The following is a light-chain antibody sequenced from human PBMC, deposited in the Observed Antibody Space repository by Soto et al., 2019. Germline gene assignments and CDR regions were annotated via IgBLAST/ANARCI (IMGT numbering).Light chain of an antibody. Sequence: DIQMTQSPSSLSASVVDRVTITCRASQDIANYLNWYQQKAGRAPKFLIYDASNLETGVPSRFSGSGSGTDFTLTISSLQPEDIATYYCQQYDNLPLTFGGGTKVDIK. J-gene: IGKJ4*01. CDR1: QDIANY. V-gene: IGKV1-33*01. CDR2: DAS. CDR3: QQYDNLPLT.